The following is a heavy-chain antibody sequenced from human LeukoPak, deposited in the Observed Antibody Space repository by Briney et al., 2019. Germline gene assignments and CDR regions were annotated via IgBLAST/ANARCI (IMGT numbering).Heavy chain of an antibody. CDR3: ARDRGPDYGDQYGMDV. CDR2: IYSGGST. D-gene: IGHD4-17*01. Sequence: GGSLRLSCAASGFTVSSNYMSWVRQAPGKGLEWVSVIYSGGSTYYADSVKGRFTISSDNSKNTLYLQMNSLRAEDTAVYYCARDRGPDYGDQYGMDVWGQGTTVTVSS. V-gene: IGHV3-53*01. CDR1: GFTVSSNY. J-gene: IGHJ6*02.